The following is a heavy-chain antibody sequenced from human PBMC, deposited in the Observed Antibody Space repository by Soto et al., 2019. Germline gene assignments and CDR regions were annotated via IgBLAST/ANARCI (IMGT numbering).Heavy chain of an antibody. CDR2: IYYSGST. D-gene: IGHD3-16*02. V-gene: IGHV4-59*01. J-gene: IGHJ6*03. CDR3: ARDHSQKFGGVIPEGYYMDV. CDR1: GGSISSYY. Sequence: PSETLSLTCPVPGGSISSYYWSCIRQPPGKGLEWIGYIYYSGSTNYNPSLKSRVTISVDTSKNQFSLKLSSVTAADTAVYYCARDHSQKFGGVIPEGYYMDVWGKGTTVTVSS.